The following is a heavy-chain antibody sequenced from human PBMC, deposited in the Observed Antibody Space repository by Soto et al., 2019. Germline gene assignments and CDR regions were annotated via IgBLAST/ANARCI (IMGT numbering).Heavy chain of an antibody. V-gene: IGHV3-33*01. J-gene: IGHJ4*02. CDR1: GFIFNEYG. Sequence: QVQLVESGGGVVQPGRSLRLSCPAPGFIFNEYGMHWVRQAPGKGLEWVAVIWYDGSNKYYADSVKGRFTFSRDNSKNTMSLQMNSLRVEDTAIYYCARWGCSGSNCNLNQRSFDLWGQGTLVTDSS. D-gene: IGHD2-15*01. CDR3: ARWGCSGSNCNLNQRSFDL. CDR2: IWYDGSNK.